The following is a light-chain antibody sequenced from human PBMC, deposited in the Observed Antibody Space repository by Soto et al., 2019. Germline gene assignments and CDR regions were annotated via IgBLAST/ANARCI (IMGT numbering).Light chain of an antibody. Sequence: DIQMTQSPSTLSASVGDRVTITCRASQSISSWLAWYQQKPGKAPKLLIYKASSLQSGVPSRFSGSGSGTEFTLTISSLQPDDFATYYCQQDNSYSTFGQGTKGEIK. CDR1: QSISSW. CDR3: QQDNSYST. J-gene: IGKJ1*01. CDR2: KAS. V-gene: IGKV1-5*03.